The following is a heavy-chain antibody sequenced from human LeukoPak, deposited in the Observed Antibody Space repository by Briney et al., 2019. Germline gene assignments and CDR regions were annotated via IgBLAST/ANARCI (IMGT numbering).Heavy chain of an antibody. D-gene: IGHD2/OR15-2a*01. CDR3: ARDLGGGGYYIRPLDH. Sequence: GGALRLSCGASGFSFSSYSMYWVRQAPGKGLEWVACISNDGSNEYYADSVKGRFTTSRDNSDNTLFLQMNSLRGEDTAVYYCARDLGGGGYYIRPLDHWGQGTLVTVSS. CDR1: GFSFSSYS. J-gene: IGHJ4*02. CDR2: ISNDGSNE. V-gene: IGHV3-30-3*01.